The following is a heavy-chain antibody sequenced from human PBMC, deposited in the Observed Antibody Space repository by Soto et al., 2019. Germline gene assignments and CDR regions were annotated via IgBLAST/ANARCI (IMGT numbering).Heavy chain of an antibody. V-gene: IGHV1-8*01. J-gene: IGHJ6*02. CDR2: MNAKSGDT. D-gene: IGHD3-16*01. CDR3: ARGNPFNYAGFYV. Sequence: QAHLEQSGTELKRPGASVKVSCKASGYTFSDFDINWLRQASGQGPEWMGWMNAKSGDTFFAQRFQDKFNMTWDTALSTAYMEVGSLTSDYTAIYYCARGNPFNYAGFYVWGQGTTVAVSS. CDR1: GYTFSDFD.